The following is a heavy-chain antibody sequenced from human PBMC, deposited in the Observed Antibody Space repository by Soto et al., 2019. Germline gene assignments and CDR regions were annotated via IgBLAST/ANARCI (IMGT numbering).Heavy chain of an antibody. J-gene: IGHJ3*02. Sequence: SETLSLTCTVSGGSISSSSYYWGWIRQPPGKGLEWIGSIYYSGSTYYNPSLKSRVTISVDTTKNQFSLKLSSVTAADTAVYFSAIYGLVTGVGVVRRLNAFEIWGQGAMVTVSS. CDR2: IYYSGST. D-gene: IGHD3-3*01. CDR1: GGSISSSSYY. V-gene: IGHV4-39*01. CDR3: AIYGLVTGVGVVRRLNAFEI.